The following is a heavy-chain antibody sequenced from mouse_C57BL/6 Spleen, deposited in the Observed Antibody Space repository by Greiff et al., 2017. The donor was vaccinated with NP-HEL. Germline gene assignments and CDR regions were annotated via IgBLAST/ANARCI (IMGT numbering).Heavy chain of an antibody. Sequence: VQLQQSGAELVRPGASVKLSCTASGFNIKDYYMHWVKQRPEQGLEWIGRIDPEDGDTEYAPKFQGQATMTADTSSNTAYRQLSSLTSEDTAVYYCTTSNYYGSTMDYWGQGTSVTVSS. V-gene: IGHV14-1*01. D-gene: IGHD1-1*01. CDR2: IDPEDGDT. CDR3: TTSNYYGSTMDY. CDR1: GFNIKDYY. J-gene: IGHJ4*01.